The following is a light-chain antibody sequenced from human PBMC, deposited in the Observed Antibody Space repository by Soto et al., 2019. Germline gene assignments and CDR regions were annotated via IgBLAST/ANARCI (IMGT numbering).Light chain of an antibody. CDR1: QSVSSN. CDR2: GAS. CDR3: QQYNNWFT. V-gene: IGKV3D-15*01. Sequence: EIVMTQSPATLSVSPGERATLSCRASQSVSSNLAWYQQKPGQAPRLLIYGASIRATGIPARFSGSGSGTEFTLTISSLQSEDFAVYYCQQYNNWFTFGQGTKVDIK. J-gene: IGKJ1*01.